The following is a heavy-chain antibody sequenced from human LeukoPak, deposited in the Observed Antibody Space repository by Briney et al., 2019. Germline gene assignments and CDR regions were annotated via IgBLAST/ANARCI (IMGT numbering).Heavy chain of an antibody. CDR2: INSDGSST. Sequence: QPGGSLRLSCAASGFTFSSYWMHWVRQAPGKGLVWVSRINSDGSSTSYADSVKGRFTVSRDNAQNTLYVQMNSLRAEDTAVYYCARGPIMGTTTGCFDPWGQGTLVTVSS. CDR3: ARGPIMGTTTGCFDP. CDR1: GFTFSSYW. V-gene: IGHV3-74*01. J-gene: IGHJ5*02. D-gene: IGHD1-26*01.